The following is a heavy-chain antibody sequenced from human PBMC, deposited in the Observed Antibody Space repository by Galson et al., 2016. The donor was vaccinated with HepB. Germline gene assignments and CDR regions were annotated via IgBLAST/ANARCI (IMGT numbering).Heavy chain of an antibody. D-gene: IGHD6-19*01. Sequence: SLRLSCAGSGFTFSSFGLHWVRQAPGKGLDWVVIISHNGNYKYYADSVKGRFTISRDNSKTTVYLQMNSLRAEDTAVYYCAKDPSRLLEAGRLDSWGQGTLVTVSS. J-gene: IGHJ4*02. V-gene: IGHV3-30*18. CDR3: AKDPSRLLEAGRLDS. CDR2: ISHNGNYK. CDR1: GFTFSSFG.